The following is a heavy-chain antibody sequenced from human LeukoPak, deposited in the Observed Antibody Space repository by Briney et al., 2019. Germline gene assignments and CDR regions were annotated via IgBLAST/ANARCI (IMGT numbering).Heavy chain of an antibody. Sequence: SETLSLTCSVSGGSLSSYYWGWVRQPPGKGLEWIGHVYYNGDTTYNPTLKSRVTISLDTCKNKVSLTLTSVTAADTAYYYCAGISQTYKGNKGQLWYNWFDSWGQGTQVTVSS. V-gene: IGHV4-59*01. CDR1: GGSLSSYY. D-gene: IGHD5-18*01. CDR2: VYYNGDT. CDR3: AGISQTYKGNKGQLWYNWFDS. J-gene: IGHJ5*01.